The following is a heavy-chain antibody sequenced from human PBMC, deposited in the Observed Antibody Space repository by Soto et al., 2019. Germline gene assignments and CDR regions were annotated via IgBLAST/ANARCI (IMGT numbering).Heavy chain of an antibody. CDR2: INWNGAST. V-gene: IGHV3-20*01. Sequence: PGGSLRLSCAASGSTFDDYGMSWVRQAPGTGLEWVSGINWNGASTGYADSVKGRFTISRDNARNSLYLQMNSLRAEDTALYHCVKFCGTARCSDDYWGLGTLVTVSS. D-gene: IGHD2-21*01. CDR3: VKFCGTARCSDDY. J-gene: IGHJ4*02. CDR1: GSTFDDYG.